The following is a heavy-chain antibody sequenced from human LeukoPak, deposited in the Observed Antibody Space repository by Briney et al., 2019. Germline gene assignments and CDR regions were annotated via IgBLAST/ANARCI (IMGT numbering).Heavy chain of an antibody. CDR3: ARGGESSGSYYADY. CDR2: IFSGGST. V-gene: IGHV3-66*01. J-gene: IGHJ4*02. D-gene: IGHD3-22*01. Sequence: GGSLRLSCAVSGFTVSSNYMSWVRQAPGKGLEWVSVIFSGGSTYYADSVKGRFTISRDDSKNTVYLQMNSLRAEDTSVYFCARGGESSGSYYADYWGQGTLVTVSS. CDR1: GFTVSSNY.